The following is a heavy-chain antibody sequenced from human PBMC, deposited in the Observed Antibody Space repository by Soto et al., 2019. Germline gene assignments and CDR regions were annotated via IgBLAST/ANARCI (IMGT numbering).Heavy chain of an antibody. CDR3: TTSRGSGNYFDH. Sequence: SGPTLVNPTQTLTLTCTFSGFSLSTSGVGVGWIRQPPGKALEWLALIYWNDDKRYSPSLKSRLTITKDTSKNQVVLTMTNMDPVDTATYYCTTSRGSGNYFDHWGQGTLVTVSS. D-gene: IGHD2-15*01. J-gene: IGHJ4*02. CDR2: IYWNDDK. CDR1: GFSLSTSGVG. V-gene: IGHV2-5*01.